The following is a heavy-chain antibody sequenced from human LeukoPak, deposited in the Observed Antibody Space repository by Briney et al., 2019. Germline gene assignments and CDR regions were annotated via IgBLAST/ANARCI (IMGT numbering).Heavy chain of an antibody. Sequence: PSETLSLTCTVSGGSISGYYWSWIRQPPGKGLEWIAYIYYSGSTNYNPSLESRVTISVDTSKNQFSLRLSSVTAADTAVYYCARLDYSYFDYWGQGTLVTVSS. CDR3: ARLDYSYFDY. CDR2: IYYSGST. CDR1: GGSISGYY. V-gene: IGHV4-59*08. D-gene: IGHD4-11*01. J-gene: IGHJ4*02.